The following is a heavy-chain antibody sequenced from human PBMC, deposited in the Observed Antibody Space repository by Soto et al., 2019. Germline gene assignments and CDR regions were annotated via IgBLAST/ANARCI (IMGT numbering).Heavy chain of an antibody. V-gene: IGHV1-69*13. CDR2: IIPIFGTA. CDR1: GGTFSSYA. CDR3: ARAPGYCIGGSGLWCFDY. D-gene: IGHD2-15*01. Sequence: SVKVSCKASGGTFSSYAISWVRQAPGQGLEWMGGIIPIFGTANYAQKFQGRVTITADESTSTAYMELSSLRSEDTAVYYCARAPGYCIGGSGLWCFDYWGPGSLFTVSS. J-gene: IGHJ4*02.